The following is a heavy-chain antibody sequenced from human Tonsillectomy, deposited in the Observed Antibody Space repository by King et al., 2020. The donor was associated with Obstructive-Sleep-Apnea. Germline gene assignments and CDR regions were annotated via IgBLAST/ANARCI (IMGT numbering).Heavy chain of an antibody. CDR2: INPNSGGP. CDR1: GYTFTGYY. D-gene: IGHD6-19*01. CDR3: ARDAVAGKRGNYFDY. J-gene: IGHJ4*02. Sequence: VQLVESGAEVKKPGASVKVSCKASGYTFTGYYMHWVRQAPGQGLEWMGWINPNSGGPNYAQKFQGRVTMTRDTSISTAYMELSRLRSDDTAVYYCARDAVAGKRGNYFDYWGQGTLVTVSS. V-gene: IGHV1-2*02.